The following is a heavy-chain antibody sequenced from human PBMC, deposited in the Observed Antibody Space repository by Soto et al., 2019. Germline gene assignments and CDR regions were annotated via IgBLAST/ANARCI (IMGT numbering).Heavy chain of an antibody. V-gene: IGHV3-33*01. Sequence: HPGGSLRLSCAASGFTFSSYGMHWVRQAPGKGLEWVAVIWYDGSNKYYADSVKGRFTISRDNSKNTLYLQMNGLRAEDTAVYYCARDLIPYDILTGYPDSFNYYYYGMDVWGQGTTVTVSS. J-gene: IGHJ6*02. D-gene: IGHD3-9*01. CDR1: GFTFSSYG. CDR2: IWYDGSNK. CDR3: ARDLIPYDILTGYPDSFNYYYYGMDV.